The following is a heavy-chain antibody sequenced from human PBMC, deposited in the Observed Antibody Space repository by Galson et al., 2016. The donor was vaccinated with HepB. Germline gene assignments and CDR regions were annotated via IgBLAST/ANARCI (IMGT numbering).Heavy chain of an antibody. J-gene: IGHJ6*02. CDR3: ARASGIRGIKGSMDV. V-gene: IGHV3-53*01. CDR1: GFSVSNNY. CDR2: IHNDGST. D-gene: IGHD3-10*01. Sequence: SLRLSCAASGFSVSNNYMSWVRQAPGKGLEWVSVIHNDGSTNYADSVMGRFTISRDNSKNTLYLEMNSLRAEDVAVYYCARASGIRGIKGSMDVWGQGTTVSVSS.